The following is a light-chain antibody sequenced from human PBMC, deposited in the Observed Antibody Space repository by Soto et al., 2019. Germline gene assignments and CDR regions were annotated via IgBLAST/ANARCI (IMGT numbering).Light chain of an antibody. V-gene: IGKV3-11*01. CDR2: DAS. CDR1: QSVSNY. Sequence: EIVLTQSPATLSLSPGERATLSCRASQSVSNYLAWYQHKPGQAPRLLIYDASSRATGIPARFSGSGSGPDFPLTISSLEPEDFAVYFCQLRSNWPPTWTFGQGTKVEIK. J-gene: IGKJ1*01. CDR3: QLRSNWPPTWT.